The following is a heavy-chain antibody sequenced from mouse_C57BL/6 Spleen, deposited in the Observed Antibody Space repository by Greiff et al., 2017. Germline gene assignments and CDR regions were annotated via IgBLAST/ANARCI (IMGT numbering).Heavy chain of an antibody. V-gene: IGHV1-4*01. CDR2: INPSSGYT. D-gene: IGHD1-1*01. CDR3: ASELYGSSHH. Sequence: QVQLQQSGAELARPGASVKMSCTASGYTFTSYTMHWVKQRPGPGLEWIGYINPSSGYTTYNQKFKDKATLTADKSSSTAYMQLSSLTSEDSAVYYCASELYGSSHHWGQGTSVTVAS. J-gene: IGHJ4*01. CDR1: GYTFTSYT.